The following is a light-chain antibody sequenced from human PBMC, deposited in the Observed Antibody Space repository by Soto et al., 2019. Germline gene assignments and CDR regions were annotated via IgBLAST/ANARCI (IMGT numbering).Light chain of an antibody. CDR2: GAS. Sequence: EIVLTQSPGTLSLSPGERATLSCRASQSISTSHLAWYQQKPGQAPRLLIYGASSRATGIPDRFSGSGSAPDFTLTISRLEPEDYAIYYCQQYVSWTFGQGTKVEIK. J-gene: IGKJ1*01. CDR1: QSISTSH. CDR3: QQYVSWT. V-gene: IGKV3-20*01.